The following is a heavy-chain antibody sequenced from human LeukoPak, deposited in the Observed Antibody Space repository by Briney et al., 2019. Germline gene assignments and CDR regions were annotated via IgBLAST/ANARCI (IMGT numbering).Heavy chain of an antibody. V-gene: IGHV4-61*02. J-gene: IGHJ4*02. CDR2: IYTSGST. Sequence: SQTLSLICTVSGGSISSGSYYWSWIRQPAGKGLEWIGRIYTSGSTNYNPSLKSRVTISVDTSKNQFSLKLSSVTAADTAVYYCARSYSSSWYDYWGQGTLVTVSS. CDR1: GGSISSGSYY. CDR3: ARSYSSSWYDY. D-gene: IGHD6-13*01.